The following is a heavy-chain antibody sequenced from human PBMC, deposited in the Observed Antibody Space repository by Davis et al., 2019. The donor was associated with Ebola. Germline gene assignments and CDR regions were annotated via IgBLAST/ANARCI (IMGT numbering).Heavy chain of an antibody. CDR1: GGSINTYY. D-gene: IGHD3-3*01. J-gene: IGHJ4*02. CDR3: ARRVAQKPIYCFDY. CDR2: VYHTGNT. V-gene: IGHV4-59*08. Sequence: MPGGSLRLSCTLSGGSINTYYWTWIRPPPGQGLEWIGYVYHTGNTNYNPPLKSRATISLDTSRNQFSLTLTSVTAADTAMYYCARRVAQKPIYCFDYWGQGALVTVST.